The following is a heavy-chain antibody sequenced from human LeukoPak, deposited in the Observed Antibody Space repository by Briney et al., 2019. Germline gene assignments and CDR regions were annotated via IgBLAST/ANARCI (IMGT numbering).Heavy chain of an antibody. CDR1: GFSLAFYW. J-gene: IGHJ4*02. Sequence: GGSLRLSCAASGFSLAFYWMTWVRQVPGKGLEWVANINQAGSEKHYGESAKGRFTISRDNVKNSLYLQMNSLRVEDTAMYYCARARFDFGEAADWGQGTLVTVSS. V-gene: IGHV3-7*04. D-gene: IGHD3-10*01. CDR2: INQAGSEK. CDR3: ARARFDFGEAAD.